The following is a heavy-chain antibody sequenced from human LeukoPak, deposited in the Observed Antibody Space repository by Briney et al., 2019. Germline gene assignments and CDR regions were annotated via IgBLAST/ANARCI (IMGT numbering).Heavy chain of an antibody. CDR1: GDSISSGYY. V-gene: IGHV4-38-2*01. D-gene: IGHD6-19*01. J-gene: IGHJ4*02. CDR3: ARNSSGWFFDY. CDR2: IYHSGST. Sequence: SETLSLTCDVSGDSISSGYYWGWIRQPPGKGLEWIGSIYHSGSTTYNPSLKSRVTISADTFKNQFSLKVRSVTAADTAVYYCARNSSGWFFDYWGQGTLVTVSS.